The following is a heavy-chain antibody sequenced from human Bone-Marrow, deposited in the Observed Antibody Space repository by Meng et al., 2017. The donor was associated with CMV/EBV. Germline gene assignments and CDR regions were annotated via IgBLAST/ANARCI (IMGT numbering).Heavy chain of an antibody. J-gene: IGHJ4*02. CDR3: ARDRAARPLDY. Sequence: QVPLVGSGGGLVQPGGSLRLSCAASGFTFSDYYMSWIRQAPGKGLEWVSYISSSSSYTNYADSVKGRFTISRDNAKNSLYLQMNSLRAEDTAVYYCARDRAARPLDYWGQGTLVTVSS. V-gene: IGHV3-11*06. CDR2: ISSSSSYT. D-gene: IGHD6-6*01. CDR1: GFTFSDYY.